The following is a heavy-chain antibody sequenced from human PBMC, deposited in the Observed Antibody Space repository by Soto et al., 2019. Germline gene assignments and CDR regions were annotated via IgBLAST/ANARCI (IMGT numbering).Heavy chain of an antibody. CDR2: INAGNGNT. J-gene: IGHJ4*02. D-gene: IGHD5-18*01. V-gene: IGHV1-3*01. CDR3: ARETDGYSYGYYYFDY. Sequence: ASVKVSCKASGYTFTSYAMHWVRQAPGQRLEWMGWINAGNGNTKYSQKFQGRVTITRDTSASTAYMELSSLRSEDTAVYYCARETDGYSYGYYYFDYWGQGTLVTVSS. CDR1: GYTFTSYA.